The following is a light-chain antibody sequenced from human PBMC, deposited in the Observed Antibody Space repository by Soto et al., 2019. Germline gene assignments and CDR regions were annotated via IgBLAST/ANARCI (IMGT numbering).Light chain of an antibody. V-gene: IGKV3-15*01. J-gene: IGKJ1*01. Sequence: EIVMTQSPATLSVSPGERATLSCRASQSVSSNLAWYQQKPGQAPRLLIYGASTRATGIPARFSGSGSGTEFTLTISSLQSEDFAVYYCQQYNNWPGKFGQGTKVEIQ. CDR3: QQYNNWPGK. CDR1: QSVSSN. CDR2: GAS.